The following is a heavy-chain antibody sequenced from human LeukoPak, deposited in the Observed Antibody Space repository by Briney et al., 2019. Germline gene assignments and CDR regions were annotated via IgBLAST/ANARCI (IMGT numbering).Heavy chain of an antibody. CDR2: IYYSGST. V-gene: IGHV4-39*01. D-gene: IGHD3-22*01. CDR3: ARRLGNWYFDH. J-gene: IGHJ2*01. CDR1: GGSISSSSYY. Sequence: SETLSLTCTVSGGSISSSSYYWGWIRQPPGKGLEWVGSIYYSGSTYNNPSLKSRATMSVDTSKNQFSLNLSSMTAADTAVYYCARRLGNWYFDHWGRGTLVTVSS.